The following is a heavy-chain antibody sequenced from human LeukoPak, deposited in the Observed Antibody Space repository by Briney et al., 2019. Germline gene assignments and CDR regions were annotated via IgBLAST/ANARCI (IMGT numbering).Heavy chain of an antibody. V-gene: IGHV3-30-3*01. J-gene: IGHJ5*01. D-gene: IGHD6-19*01. Sequence: PGGSLRLSCATSGFTFSTFNVHWVRQAPGKGLEWATCMSYDGTNRYSADSVKGRFTISRDSSKNTVYLQMDSLRVEDTGLYYCAREYTSGWFDFWGQGTQVTVSS. CDR3: AREYTSGWFDF. CDR1: GFTFSTFN. CDR2: MSYDGTNR.